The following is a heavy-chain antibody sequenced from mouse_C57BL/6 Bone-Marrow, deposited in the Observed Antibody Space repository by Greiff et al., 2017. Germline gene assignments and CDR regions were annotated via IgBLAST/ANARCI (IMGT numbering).Heavy chain of an antibody. Sequence: VQLQQSGPELVKPGASVKISCKASGYTFTDYYINWVKQRPGQGLEWIGWIYPGSGNTKYNEKFKGKATLTVDTSSSTAYMQLSSLTSEDSAVYFCARSPDYYGSSSGYFDVWGTGTTVTVSS. CDR2: IYPGSGNT. CDR1: GYTFTDYY. CDR3: ARSPDYYGSSSGYFDV. D-gene: IGHD1-1*01. V-gene: IGHV1-84*01. J-gene: IGHJ1*03.